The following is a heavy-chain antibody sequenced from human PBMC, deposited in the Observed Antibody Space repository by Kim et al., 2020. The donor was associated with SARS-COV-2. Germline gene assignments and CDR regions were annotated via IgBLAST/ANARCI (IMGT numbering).Heavy chain of an antibody. D-gene: IGHD3-10*01. CDR3: ARDQYYGSGSYFDGMDV. CDR2: ISYDGSNK. J-gene: IGHJ6*02. V-gene: IGHV3-30*04. Sequence: GGSLRLSCAATGFTFSSYAMHWVRQAPGKGLEWVAVISYDGSNKYYADSVKGRFTISRDNSKNTLYLQMNSLRAEDTAVYYCARDQYYGSGSYFDGMDVWGQGTTVTVSS. CDR1: GFTFSSYA.